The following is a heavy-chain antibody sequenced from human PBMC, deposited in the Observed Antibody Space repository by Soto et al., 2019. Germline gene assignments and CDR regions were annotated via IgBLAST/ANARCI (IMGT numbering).Heavy chain of an antibody. J-gene: IGHJ4*02. Sequence: QVQLVESGGGVVQPGRSLRLSCAASGFTFSSYGIHWVRQAPGKGLEWVAVIWYDGSNKYYADSVKGRFTISRDNSKNTLYLQMNSLRAEDTAVYYCARDPTIEAADYYFDYWGQGTLVTVSS. V-gene: IGHV3-33*01. CDR1: GFTFSSYG. CDR2: IWYDGSNK. CDR3: ARDPTIEAADYYFDY. D-gene: IGHD6-13*01.